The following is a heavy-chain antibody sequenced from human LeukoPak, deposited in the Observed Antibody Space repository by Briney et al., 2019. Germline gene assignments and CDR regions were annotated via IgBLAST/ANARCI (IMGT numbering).Heavy chain of an antibody. J-gene: IGHJ6*02. Sequence: GGSLRLSCVASGFNFNYYGTHWVRQAPGQGLERVAVIWFDGTNKYYADSVKGRFTISRDNSKNALYLQMNSLRAEDTAVYYCAKDPSYRNMIVDTAMVDQPFYYYYGMDVWGQGTTVTVSS. CDR2: IWFDGTNK. CDR3: AKDPSYRNMIVDTAMVDQPFYYYYGMDV. CDR1: GFNFNYYG. V-gene: IGHV3-30*02. D-gene: IGHD5-18*01.